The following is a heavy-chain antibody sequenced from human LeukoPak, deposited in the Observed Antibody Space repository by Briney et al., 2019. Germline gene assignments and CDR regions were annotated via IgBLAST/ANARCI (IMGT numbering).Heavy chain of an antibody. J-gene: IGHJ5*02. CDR3: ARGDGYDNH. CDR2: INHSGST. Sequence: SETLSLTCAVYGGSFRGYYWSWIRQPPGKGLEWIGEINHSGSTNYNPSRKSRVTISIDTSKNQFSLKLSSVTAAAKAVYYCARGDGYDNHWGQGTLVTVSS. V-gene: IGHV4-34*01. D-gene: IGHD5-12*01. CDR1: GGSFRGYY.